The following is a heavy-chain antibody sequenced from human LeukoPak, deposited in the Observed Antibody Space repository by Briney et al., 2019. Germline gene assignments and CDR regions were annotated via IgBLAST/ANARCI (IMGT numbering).Heavy chain of an antibody. V-gene: IGHV4-39*07. Sequence: SETLSLTCTVSGGSISTSSYYWGWVRQPPGKGLEWIGEINHSGSTNYNPSLKSRVTISVDTSKNQFSLKLSSVTAADTAVYYCARGKRSHIVVVTATLRRGAFDIWGQGTMVTVSS. CDR2: INHSGST. CDR3: ARGKRSHIVVVTATLRRGAFDI. CDR1: GGSISTSSYY. D-gene: IGHD2-21*02. J-gene: IGHJ3*02.